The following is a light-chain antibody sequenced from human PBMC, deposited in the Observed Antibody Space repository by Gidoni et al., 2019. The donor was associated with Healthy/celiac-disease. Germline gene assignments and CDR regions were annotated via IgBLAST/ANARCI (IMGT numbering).Light chain of an antibody. CDR3: QQRSNWPRT. CDR2: SSS. CDR1: QSVSSY. V-gene: IGKV3-11*01. Sequence: IVLTQSPATLSLSPGERATLSCRASQSVSSYLAWDHQHPGQAPRLLLDSSSNSATGIPARFSGSGSGTDFPLTISSLVLDAFAVYYCQQRSNWPRTFGGXTKVEIK. J-gene: IGKJ4*01.